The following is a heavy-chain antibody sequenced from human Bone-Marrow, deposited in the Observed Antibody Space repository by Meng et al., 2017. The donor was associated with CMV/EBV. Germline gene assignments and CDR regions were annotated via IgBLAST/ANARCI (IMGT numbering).Heavy chain of an antibody. J-gene: IGHJ2*01. V-gene: IGHV3-66*02. CDR1: VFTVRSNY. CDR3: ARGAAAGNWYFDL. CDR2: IYRDGTT. D-gene: IGHD6-13*01. Sequence: AASVFTVRSNYMNWVRQAPGKGLEWVSIIYRDGTTYYADSVKGRFTISRDNPKNTLYLQMTSLRVEDTALYYCARGAAAGNWYFDLWGRGSLVTVSS.